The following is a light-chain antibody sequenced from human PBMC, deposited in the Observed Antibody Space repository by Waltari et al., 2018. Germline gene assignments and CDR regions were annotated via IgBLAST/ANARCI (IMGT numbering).Light chain of an antibody. CDR3: QQYYSYPRT. CDR2: AAT. Sequence: AIRMTQSPSSLSASTGDKITITCRASQDIRSDLGWYQQKPGKAPKLLVDAATSLQTGVPSRFSASGSGTDFSLTISNLQSEDFAIYHCQQYYSYPRTFGQGTKVEVK. V-gene: IGKV1-8*01. CDR1: QDIRSD. J-gene: IGKJ1*01.